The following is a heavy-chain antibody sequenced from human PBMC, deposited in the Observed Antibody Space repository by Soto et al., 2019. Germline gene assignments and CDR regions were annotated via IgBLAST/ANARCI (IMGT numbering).Heavy chain of an antibody. CDR3: ARGPGYSSGWHGRTYWYFDL. J-gene: IGHJ2*01. D-gene: IGHD6-19*01. Sequence: QVQLVQSGAEVKKPGSSVKVSCKASGGTFSSYAISWVRQAPGQGLEWMGGIIPIFGTANYAQKFQGRVMITADEYTSTAYMELRSLSSEDTAVYYCARGPGYSSGWHGRTYWYFDLWGRGTLVTVSS. CDR2: IIPIFGTA. V-gene: IGHV1-69*12. CDR1: GGTFSSYA.